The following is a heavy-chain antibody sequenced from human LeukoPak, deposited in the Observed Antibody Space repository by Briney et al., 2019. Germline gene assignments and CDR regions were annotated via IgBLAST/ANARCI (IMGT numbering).Heavy chain of an antibody. CDR3: VRRVNTYGGWFDR. V-gene: IGHV4-39*01. CDR1: GDSIRSNNYH. D-gene: IGHD5-18*01. CDR2: IDYSGNT. Sequence: SETLSLTCSVSGDSIRSNNYHWGWIRPSPGKGLKWIGTIDYSGNTYYNPSLNSRVTISADTSRNQFSLKLSSVTAADTAIYYCVRRVNTYGGWFDRWGQGALVTVSS. J-gene: IGHJ5*02.